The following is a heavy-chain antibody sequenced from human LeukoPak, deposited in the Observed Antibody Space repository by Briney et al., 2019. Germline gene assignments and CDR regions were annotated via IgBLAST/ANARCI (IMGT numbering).Heavy chain of an antibody. J-gene: IGHJ5*02. D-gene: IGHD3-10*01. CDR1: GGTFSSYA. Sequence: SVKVSCKASGGTFSSYAISWVRQAPGQGLEWMGGIIPIFGTANYAQKFQGRVTMTRDTSISTAYMELSSLRSDDTAVYFCARDPSHLWFGDLLSGWFDPWGQGTLVTVSS. V-gene: IGHV1-69*05. CDR2: IIPIFGTA. CDR3: ARDPSHLWFGDLLSGWFDP.